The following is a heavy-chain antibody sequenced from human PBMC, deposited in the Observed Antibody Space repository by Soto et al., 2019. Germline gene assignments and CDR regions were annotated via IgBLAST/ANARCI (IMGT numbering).Heavy chain of an antibody. D-gene: IGHD3-22*01. CDR3: VKGEYYYDSSGYYPFDY. CDR2: ISTNGGST. Sequence: GGSLRLSCAASGFNFGPFWMHWVRQAPGKGLEWVSSISTNGGSTHYADSVKGRFTISRDNSKNTQYLQMSSLRADDTAVYYCVKGEYYYDSSGYYPFDYWGQGTLVTVSS. V-gene: IGHV3-64D*06. J-gene: IGHJ4*02. CDR1: GFNFGPFW.